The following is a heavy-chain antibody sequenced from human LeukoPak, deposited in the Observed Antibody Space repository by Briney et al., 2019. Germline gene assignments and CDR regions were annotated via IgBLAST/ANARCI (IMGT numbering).Heavy chain of an antibody. CDR3: VKVSDNFQFDY. V-gene: IGHV3-30*18. CDR1: GFTFSSYA. J-gene: IGHJ4*02. D-gene: IGHD1-1*01. CDR2: ISNDGSNK. Sequence: QPGRSLRLSCAASGFTFSSYAMHWVRQAPGKGLEWVAVISNDGSNKYCADSVKGRFTISRDNSKSTLYLQMNSLRAEDTAVYYCVKVSDNFQFDYWGQGTLVTVSS.